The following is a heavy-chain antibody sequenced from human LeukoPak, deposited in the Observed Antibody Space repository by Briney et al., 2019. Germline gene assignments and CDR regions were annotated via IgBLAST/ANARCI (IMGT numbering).Heavy chain of an antibody. CDR2: INHSGST. CDR1: GGSFSGYY. Sequence: SETLSLTCAVYGGSFSGYYWSWIRQPPGKWLEWIGEINHSGSTNYNPSLKSRVTISVDTSKNQFSLKLSSVTAADTAVHYCARAGHYYGSGSYYKNWGQGTLVTVSS. J-gene: IGHJ4*02. D-gene: IGHD3-10*01. V-gene: IGHV4-34*01. CDR3: ARAGHYYGSGSYYKN.